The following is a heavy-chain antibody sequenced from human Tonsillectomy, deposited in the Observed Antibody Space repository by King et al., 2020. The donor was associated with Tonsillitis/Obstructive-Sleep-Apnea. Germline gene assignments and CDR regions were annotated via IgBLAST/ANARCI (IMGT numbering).Heavy chain of an antibody. CDR3: ARDRKEMATYYDFDH. Sequence: VQLVESGGGLIQPGGSLRLSCAASGFTVSSNYMSWVRQAPGKGLEWVSLIYSGNTTYYADSVKGRFTISRDNSKNMLYLHMNSLRAEDTAVYYWARDRKEMATYYDFDHWGQGTLVTVSS. CDR1: GFTVSSNY. CDR2: IYSGNTT. V-gene: IGHV3-53*01. D-gene: IGHD5-24*01. J-gene: IGHJ4*02.